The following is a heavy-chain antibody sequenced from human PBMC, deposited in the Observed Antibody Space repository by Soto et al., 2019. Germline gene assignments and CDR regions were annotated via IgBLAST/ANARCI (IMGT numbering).Heavy chain of an antibody. CDR2: IRSKANNYAT. J-gene: IGHJ4*02. Sequence: DVQVVESGGGLVQPGGSLKLSCAASGFTFSGSAMHWVRQASGKGLEWVGRIRSKANNYATAYAASAKGRFTISRDDSKNTAYLQMNSLKTEDTAVYYCTSPSRIGAAGEGRDYWGQGTLVTVSS. D-gene: IGHD6-13*01. V-gene: IGHV3-73*02. CDR3: TSPSRIGAAGEGRDY. CDR1: GFTFSGSA.